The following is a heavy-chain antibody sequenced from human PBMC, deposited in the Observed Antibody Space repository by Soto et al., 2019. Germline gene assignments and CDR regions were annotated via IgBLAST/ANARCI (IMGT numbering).Heavy chain of an antibody. D-gene: IGHD3-9*01. Sequence: SVKVSSKASGYTFASYDINWVRQAPGQGLEWMGWISAYNGNTNYAQKLQGRVTMTTDTSTSTAYMELRSLRSDDPAEHYCARVREERTYHILTGYYLTTPRDHRSEPWGQGSLVTVSS. V-gene: IGHV1-18*01. J-gene: IGHJ5*02. CDR2: ISAYNGNT. CDR1: GYTFASYD. CDR3: ARVREERTYHILTGYYLTTPRDHRSEP.